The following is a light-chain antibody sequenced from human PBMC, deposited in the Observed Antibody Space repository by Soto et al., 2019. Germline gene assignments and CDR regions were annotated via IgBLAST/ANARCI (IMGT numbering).Light chain of an antibody. CDR3: QQYGISPST. Sequence: EIVLTQSPGTLSLSPGERATLSCRASQSVSSSLAWYQQKPGQAPRLLIYGTSSRATAIPDRFSGSGSGAGFTLTISRLEPEDFALYYCQQYGISPSTFGPGTKVDIK. V-gene: IGKV3-20*01. CDR2: GTS. J-gene: IGKJ1*01. CDR1: QSVSSS.